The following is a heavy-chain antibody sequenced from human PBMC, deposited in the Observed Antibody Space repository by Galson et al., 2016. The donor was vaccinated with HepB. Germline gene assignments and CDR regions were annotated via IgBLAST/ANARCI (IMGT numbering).Heavy chain of an antibody. CDR1: GFPFSNFW. Sequence: SLRLSCAASGFPFSNFWMHWVRQAPGKGLVWVSRINSDGSRTDYADSVKGRFTVSRDNNKNTVYLEMNSLRAEDTAVYYCRGWNFDIDYWGQGTLVSVAS. D-gene: IGHD1-7*01. J-gene: IGHJ4*02. V-gene: IGHV3-74*01. CDR2: INSDGSRT. CDR3: RGWNFDIDY.